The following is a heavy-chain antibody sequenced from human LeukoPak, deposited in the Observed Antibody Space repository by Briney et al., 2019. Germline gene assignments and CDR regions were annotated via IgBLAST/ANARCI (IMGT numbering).Heavy chain of an antibody. V-gene: IGHV3-33*06. CDR2: IWYDGSNK. CDR3: AKDGDGYYFDY. J-gene: IGHJ4*02. CDR1: GFTFSSYG. Sequence: PGGFLRLSCAASGFTFSSYGMHWVRQAPGKGLEWVAVIWYDGSNKYYADSVKGRFTISRDNSKNTLYLQMNSLRAEDTAVYYCAKDGDGYYFDYWGQGTLVTVSS.